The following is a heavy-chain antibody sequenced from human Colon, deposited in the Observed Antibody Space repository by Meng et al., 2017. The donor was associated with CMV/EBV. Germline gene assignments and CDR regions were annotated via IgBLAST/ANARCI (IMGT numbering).Heavy chain of an antibody. CDR1: GYPFTGYK. Sequence: SCKASGYPFTGYKIHWLRQAPGQGLEWMGWINPNMGGPTYAQKFKGRVTVTRDTSISTVYMEVNSLTSDDTAVYYCARAGDDYFDLWGQGTLVTVSS. D-gene: IGHD5-24*01. CDR2: INPNMGGP. V-gene: IGHV1-2*02. J-gene: IGHJ4*02. CDR3: ARAGDDYFDL.